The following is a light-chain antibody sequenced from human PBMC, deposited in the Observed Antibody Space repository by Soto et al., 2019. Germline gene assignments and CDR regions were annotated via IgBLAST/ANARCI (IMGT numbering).Light chain of an antibody. V-gene: IGKV1-5*01. CDR1: QSISSW. CDR3: QQYNSYWT. CDR2: DAS. Sequence: DIQITPSPSTLSASVGHRVPIPCRASQSISSWLAWYQQKPGKAPKLLIYDASSLESGVPSRFSGSGSGTEFTLTISSLQPDDFATYYCQQYNSYWTFGQGTKVDI. J-gene: IGKJ1*01.